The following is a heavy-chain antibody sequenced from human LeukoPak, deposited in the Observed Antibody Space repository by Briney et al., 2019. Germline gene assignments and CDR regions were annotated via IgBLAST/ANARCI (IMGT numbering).Heavy chain of an antibody. D-gene: IGHD2-8*02. CDR3: AREDIVLGMDV. V-gene: IGHV4-30-4*01. CDR1: GGSISSGDYY. Sequence: SQTLSLTCTVSGGSISSGDYYWSWIRQPPGKGLEWIGYIYYSGSTYYNPSLKSRVTISVDTSKNQFPLKLSSVTAADTAVYYCAREDIVLGMDVWGQGTTVTVSS. CDR2: IYYSGST. J-gene: IGHJ6*02.